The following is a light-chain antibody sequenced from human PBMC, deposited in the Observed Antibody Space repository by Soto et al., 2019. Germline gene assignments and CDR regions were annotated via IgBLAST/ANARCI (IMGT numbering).Light chain of an antibody. CDR2: KAS. V-gene: IGKV1-5*03. J-gene: IGKJ1*01. Sequence: VGDRVTITCRASQSISTWLAWYQQEPGKAPKLLIHKASSLQSGVPSRFSGSGSVTDFTLTISSLQSEDFAVYYCQQYHIWPPWTSGQGTKVDIK. CDR1: QSISTW. CDR3: QQYHIWPPWT.